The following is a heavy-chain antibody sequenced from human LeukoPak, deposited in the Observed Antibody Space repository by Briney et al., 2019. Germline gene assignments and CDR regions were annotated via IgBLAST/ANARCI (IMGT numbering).Heavy chain of an antibody. Sequence: GGSLRLSCAASGFTFSSYGMHWVRQAPGKGLEWVAVISFDGTNKYYADSVKGRFTTSRDNSKNTLYLQMNSLRAEDTAVYYCAKDTGGTRMDVWGQGTTVTVSS. J-gene: IGHJ6*02. CDR1: GFTFSSYG. CDR3: AKDTGGTRMDV. D-gene: IGHD1-14*01. CDR2: ISFDGTNK. V-gene: IGHV3-30*18.